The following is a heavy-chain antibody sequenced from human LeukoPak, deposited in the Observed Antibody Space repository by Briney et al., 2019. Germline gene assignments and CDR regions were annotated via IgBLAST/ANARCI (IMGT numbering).Heavy chain of an antibody. CDR3: ARDRVLRYFDWLSHDAFGI. CDR2: ISAYNGNT. D-gene: IGHD3-9*01. V-gene: IGHV1-18*01. J-gene: IGHJ3*02. Sequence: ASVKVSCKASGYTFTSYGISWVRQAPGQGLEWMGWISAYNGNTNYAQKLQGRVTMTTDTSTSTAYMELRSLRSDDTAVYYCARDRVLRYFDWLSHDAFGIWGQGTMVTVSS. CDR1: GYTFTSYG.